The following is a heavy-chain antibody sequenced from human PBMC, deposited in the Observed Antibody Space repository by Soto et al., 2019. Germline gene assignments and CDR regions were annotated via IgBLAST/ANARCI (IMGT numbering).Heavy chain of an antibody. CDR3: ARHVPASGYYYGMDV. Sequence: QVQLVQSGAEVKKPGSSVKVSCKASGGTFSSYAISWVRQAPGQGLEWMGGIIPSFGTGNYAQKFQGRGTITADESTSTAYMELGSLRSEDTAVYYCARHVPASGYYYGMDVCGQGTTVTVSS. J-gene: IGHJ6*02. CDR2: IIPSFGTG. D-gene: IGHD2-2*01. V-gene: IGHV1-69*12. CDR1: GGTFSSYA.